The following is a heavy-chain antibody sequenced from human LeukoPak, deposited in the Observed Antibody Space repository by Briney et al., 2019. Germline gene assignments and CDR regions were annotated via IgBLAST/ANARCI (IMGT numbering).Heavy chain of an antibody. CDR2: ISGTGATI. Sequence: GGSLRLSCAASGFTFTTYSINWVRQAPGQGLEWVSFISGTGATIQYADSVKGRFTISRDNAKNSVSLQMNSLRAEDTATYYCARDRASVAFDYWGQGTLVTVSS. V-gene: IGHV3-48*01. D-gene: IGHD6-19*01. CDR3: ARDRASVAFDY. J-gene: IGHJ4*02. CDR1: GFTFTTYS.